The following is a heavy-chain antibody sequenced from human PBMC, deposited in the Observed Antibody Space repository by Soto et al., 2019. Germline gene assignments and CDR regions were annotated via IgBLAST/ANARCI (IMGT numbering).Heavy chain of an antibody. V-gene: IGHV1-3*01. CDR2: INAGNSNT. Sequence: ASVKVSCKASGYTSTSYVMHWVRQAPGQRLEWLGWINAGNSNTKYSQKFQGRVTITRDTSASTAYMELSSLRSEDTAVYYCARSYYDSSGYYSYYGMDVWG. CDR1: GYTSTSYV. J-gene: IGHJ6*02. CDR3: ARSYYDSSGYYSYYGMDV. D-gene: IGHD3-22*01.